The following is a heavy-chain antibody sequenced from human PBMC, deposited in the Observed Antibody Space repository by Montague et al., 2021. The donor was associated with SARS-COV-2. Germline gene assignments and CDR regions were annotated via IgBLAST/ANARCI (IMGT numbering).Heavy chain of an antibody. V-gene: IGHV4-4*02. CDR1: GGSISSSNW. Sequence: SETLSLTCAVSGGSISSSNWWIGEIHHSGSTNYNPSLKSRVTMSVDRSKNHFSLRLSSVTAADTAMYYCARGGYGGWTGYNFDYWGQGTLVTVSS. D-gene: IGHD4/OR15-4a*01. CDR2: IHHSGST. CDR3: ARGGYGGWTGYNFDY. J-gene: IGHJ4*02.